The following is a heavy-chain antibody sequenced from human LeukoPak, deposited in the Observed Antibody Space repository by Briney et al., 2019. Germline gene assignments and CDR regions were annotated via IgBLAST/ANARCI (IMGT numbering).Heavy chain of an antibody. Sequence: GASVKVSCKASGYTFTGYYMHWVRQAPGQGLEWMGRINPNSGGTNYAQKLQGRVTMTRDTSISTAYMDLTRLRSDDTAVYYCARGTEYYFDYWGQGTLVTVSS. J-gene: IGHJ4*02. CDR3: ARGTEYYFDY. CDR2: INPNSGGT. D-gene: IGHD1-1*01. V-gene: IGHV1-2*06. CDR1: GYTFTGYY.